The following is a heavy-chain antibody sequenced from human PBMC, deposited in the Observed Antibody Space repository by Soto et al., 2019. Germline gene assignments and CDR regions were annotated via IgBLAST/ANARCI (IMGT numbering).Heavy chain of an antibody. Sequence: QVQLQESGPGLVKPSETLSLTCTVSGGSISSYYWSWIRQPPGKGLEWIGYIYYSGSTNYNPSLRSRVPISVATSKHPFSLKLSSVTAADTAVYYCARSRGVHDYWGQGTLVTVSS. J-gene: IGHJ4*02. D-gene: IGHD3-10*01. CDR2: IYYSGST. CDR3: ARSRGVHDY. CDR1: GGSISSYY. V-gene: IGHV4-59*01.